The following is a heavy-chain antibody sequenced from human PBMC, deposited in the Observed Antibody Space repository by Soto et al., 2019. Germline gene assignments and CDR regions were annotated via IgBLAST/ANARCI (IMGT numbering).Heavy chain of an antibody. J-gene: IGHJ6*02. D-gene: IGHD6-13*01. CDR1: GGTFSSYG. Sequence: QVQLVQSGAEVKKPGSSVKVSCKASGGTFSSYGISWVRQAPGQGLEWMGGIIPIFGTPNYAQKFQGRVTLTADEYTSTAYVELTGLRYEDTAVYYCARDTGIAAAGTVMDVWGQGTTVTGSS. CDR3: ARDTGIAAAGTVMDV. V-gene: IGHV1-69*01. CDR2: IIPIFGTP.